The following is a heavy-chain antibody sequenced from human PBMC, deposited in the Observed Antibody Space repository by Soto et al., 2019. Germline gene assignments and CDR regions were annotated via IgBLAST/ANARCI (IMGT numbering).Heavy chain of an antibody. CDR2: ISSRSDI. Sequence: GGSLRLSCVGSGFTFSTYSINWVRQAPGKGLEWVSSISSRSDIYYADSVKGRFTISRDNAKDSVSLQMNSLRAEDTAVYYCAREYTAWPLAYGLDVWGQGTTVTVSS. V-gene: IGHV3-21*01. J-gene: IGHJ6*02. CDR3: AREYTAWPLAYGLDV. D-gene: IGHD2-2*02. CDR1: GFTFSTYS.